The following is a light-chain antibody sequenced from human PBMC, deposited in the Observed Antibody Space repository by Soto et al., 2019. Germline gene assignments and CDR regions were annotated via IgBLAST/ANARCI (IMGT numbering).Light chain of an antibody. CDR2: GNS. CDR1: SSKIGAGYD. Sequence: QSVLTQPPSVSGAPGQRVTISCTGSSSKIGAGYDVHWYQQLPGTAPKLLIYGNSNRPSGVPDRFSGSKSGTSASLAITGLQAEDEADYYCRSYDSSLSGSVFGGGTKVTVL. J-gene: IGLJ2*01. CDR3: RSYDSSLSGSV. V-gene: IGLV1-40*01.